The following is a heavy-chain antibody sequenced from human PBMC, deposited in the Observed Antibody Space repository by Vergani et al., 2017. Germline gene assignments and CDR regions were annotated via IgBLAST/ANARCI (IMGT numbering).Heavy chain of an antibody. D-gene: IGHD6-13*01. J-gene: IGHJ4*02. V-gene: IGHV4-34*01. CDR1: GGSFSGYY. Sequence: QVQLHQWGAGLLKPSETLSLTCAVYGGSFSGYYWSWIRQPPGKGLEWIGEINHSGSTNYNPSLKRRVTISVDSSKNQFSLKLSSVTAADTAVYYCARGKIVHQYSSSWKPIDYWGQGTLVTVSS. CDR2: INHSGST. CDR3: ARGKIVHQYSSSWKPIDY.